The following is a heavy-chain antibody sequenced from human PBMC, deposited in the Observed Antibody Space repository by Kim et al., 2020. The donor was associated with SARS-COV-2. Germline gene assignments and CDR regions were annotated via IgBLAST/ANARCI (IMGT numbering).Heavy chain of an antibody. J-gene: IGHJ5*02. CDR1: GYTFTSYY. V-gene: IGHV1-46*01. CDR2: INPSGGST. D-gene: IGHD3-10*01. Sequence: ASVKVSCKASGYTFTSYYMHWVRQAPGQGLEWMGIINPSGGSTSYAQKFQGRVTMTRDTSTSTVYMELSSLRSEDTAVYYCARDSPTMVRGGGWFDPWGQGTLVTVSS. CDR3: ARDSPTMVRGGGWFDP.